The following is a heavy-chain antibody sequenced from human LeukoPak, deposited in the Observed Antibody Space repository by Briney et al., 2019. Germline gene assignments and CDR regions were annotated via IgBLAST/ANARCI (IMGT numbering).Heavy chain of an antibody. CDR1: GFTFSSYA. CDR2: ISGSGGST. D-gene: IGHD3-3*01. V-gene: IGHV3-23*01. CDR3: AKDGTYDFWTSLPLNYYYYYMDV. Sequence: PGGSLRLSCAASGFTFSSYAMSWVRQAPGKGLEWVSAISGSGGSTYYADSVKGRFTISRDNSKNTLYLQMNSLRAEDTAVYYCAKDGTYDFWTSLPLNYYYYYMDVWGKGTTVTVSS. J-gene: IGHJ6*03.